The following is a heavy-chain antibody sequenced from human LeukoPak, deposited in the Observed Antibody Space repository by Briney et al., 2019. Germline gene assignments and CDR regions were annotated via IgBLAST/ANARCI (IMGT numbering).Heavy chain of an antibody. V-gene: IGHV3-43*01. D-gene: IGHD4-17*01. CDR1: GFTFDDYT. CDR3: XXXXPVYGDYPPWD. J-gene: IGHJ4*02. Sequence: PGGSLRLSCAASGFTFDDYTMHWVRQAPGKGLEWVSLISWDGGSTYYADSVKGRFTISRDNSKNSLYLQMNSLRTEDTALYYXXXXXPVYGDYPPWDWGQGTLVTVSS. CDR2: ISWDGGST.